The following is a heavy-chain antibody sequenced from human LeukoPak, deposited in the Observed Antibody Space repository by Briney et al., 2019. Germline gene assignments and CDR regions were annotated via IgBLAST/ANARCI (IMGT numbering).Heavy chain of an antibody. V-gene: IGHV4-4*02. CDR3: ARGVAAAGTDWFDP. J-gene: IGHJ5*02. D-gene: IGHD6-13*01. CDR1: GGSISSRNG. Sequence: TLSLTCAVSGGSISSRNGWSGVRQPPGKGLEWVGEIYHSGSTNYTPSLKSRVTISVDKSKTQSSLNLSSATAADTAVYYCARGVAAAGTDWFDPWGQGNLVTVSS. CDR2: IYHSGST.